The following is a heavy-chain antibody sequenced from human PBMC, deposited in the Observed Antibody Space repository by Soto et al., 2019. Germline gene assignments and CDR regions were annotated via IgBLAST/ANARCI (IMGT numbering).Heavy chain of an antibody. CDR2: IWYDGSNK. CDR3: ARDSYLGYCSSTSCHQFGTFDY. D-gene: IGHD2-2*01. Sequence: GGSLRLSCAASGFTFSSYGMHWVRQAPGKGLEWVAVIWYDGSNKYYADSVKGRFTISRDNSKNTLYLQMNSLRAEDTAVYYCARDSYLGYCSSTSCHQFGTFDYWGQGTLVTVSS. V-gene: IGHV3-33*01. CDR1: GFTFSSYG. J-gene: IGHJ4*02.